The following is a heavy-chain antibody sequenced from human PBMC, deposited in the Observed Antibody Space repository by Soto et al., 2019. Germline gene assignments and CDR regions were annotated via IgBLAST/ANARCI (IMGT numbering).Heavy chain of an antibody. CDR1: GGSISSYY. Sequence: SETLSLTCTVSGGSISSYYWSWIRQPPGKGLEWIGYIYYSGSTNYNPSLKSRVTISVDTSKNQFSLKLSSVTAADTAVYYCARNSYYYGMDVWGQGTTVTVSS. J-gene: IGHJ6*02. CDR2: IYYSGST. CDR3: ARNSYYYGMDV. V-gene: IGHV4-59*01.